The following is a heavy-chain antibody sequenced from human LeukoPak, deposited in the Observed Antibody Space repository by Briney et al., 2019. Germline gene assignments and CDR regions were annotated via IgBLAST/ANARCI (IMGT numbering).Heavy chain of an antibody. D-gene: IGHD3-10*01. J-gene: IGHJ4*02. Sequence: GGSLRLSCAASGFTFSSYSMNWVRQAPGKGLEWVSSISSSSSYIYYADSVKGRFTISRDNAKNSLYMQMNSLRAEDTAVYYCARERGYYGSGSSTYFDYWGQGTLVTVSS. CDR2: ISSSSSYI. CDR3: ARERGYYGSGSSTYFDY. V-gene: IGHV3-21*01. CDR1: GFTFSSYS.